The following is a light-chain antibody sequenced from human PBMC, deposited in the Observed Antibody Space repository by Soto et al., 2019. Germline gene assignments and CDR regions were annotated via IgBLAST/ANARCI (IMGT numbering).Light chain of an antibody. J-gene: IGKJ2*01. CDR1: QSVFHNSNSKNY. CDR3: QQYYSIPYT. Sequence: DIVMTQSPDSLAVSLGEGATINCESSQSVFHNSNSKNYVAWYQQKPGQPPKLLIYWASTRESGVPDRFSGSGSGTHFTLTISSLQAADVAVYYCQQYYSIPYTFAQGTKLEI. V-gene: IGKV4-1*01. CDR2: WAS.